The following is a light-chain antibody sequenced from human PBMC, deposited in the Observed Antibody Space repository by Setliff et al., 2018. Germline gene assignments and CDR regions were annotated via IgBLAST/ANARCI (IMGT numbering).Light chain of an antibody. J-gene: IGLJ1*01. V-gene: IGLV2-14*01. CDR1: SSDVGIYNY. Sequence: QSALTQPRSVSGSPGQSVTISCTGSSSDVGIYNYVSWYQQHPGKAPKLMIYEVSDRPSGVSNRFSGSKSGNTASLTISGLQAEDGADYYCTSYTSSRTYVFGTGTKVTVL. CDR3: TSYTSSRTYV. CDR2: EVS.